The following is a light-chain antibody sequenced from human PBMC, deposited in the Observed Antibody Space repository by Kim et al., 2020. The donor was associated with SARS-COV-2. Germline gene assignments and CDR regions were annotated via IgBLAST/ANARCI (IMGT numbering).Light chain of an antibody. Sequence: LSPGERATHSCRASHSVAGRYVAWYQLKPGQAPRLLIFGASSWAAGVPDRFTGSGSGTDFTLTISSLEPEDFAMYYCQQYGTLPYTFGQGTKLEI. CDR3: QQYGTLPYT. CDR2: GAS. CDR1: HSVAGRY. J-gene: IGKJ2*01. V-gene: IGKV3-20*01.